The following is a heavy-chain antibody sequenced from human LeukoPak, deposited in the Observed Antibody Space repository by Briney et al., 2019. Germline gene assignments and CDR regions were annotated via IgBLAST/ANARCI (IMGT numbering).Heavy chain of an antibody. CDR1: GFTFNSYW. CDR3: ALRYCTSTCCYPYFDY. CDR2: INNDGSST. Sequence: QPAGSLRLSCAASGFTFNSYWMHWVRQAPGKGLVWVSRINNDGSSTNYADSVKGRFTTSRDNAKNTLYLQMNSLRAEDTAVYYCALRYCTSTCCYPYFDYWGQGTVVTVSS. V-gene: IGHV3-74*01. J-gene: IGHJ4*02. D-gene: IGHD2-2*01.